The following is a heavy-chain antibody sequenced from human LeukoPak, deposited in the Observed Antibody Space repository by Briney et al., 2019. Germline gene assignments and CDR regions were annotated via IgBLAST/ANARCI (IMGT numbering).Heavy chain of an antibody. CDR2: IWYDGSNK. CDR3: ARDTARGVPLY. J-gene: IGHJ4*02. V-gene: IGHV3-33*01. Sequence: PGGSLRLSCAASGFTFSSYGMHWVRQAPGKGLEWVAVIWYDGSNKYYADSVKGRFTISRDNSKNTLYLQMNSLRAKDTAVYYCARDTARGVPLYRGQGTLVTVSS. CDR1: GFTFSSYG. D-gene: IGHD3-10*01.